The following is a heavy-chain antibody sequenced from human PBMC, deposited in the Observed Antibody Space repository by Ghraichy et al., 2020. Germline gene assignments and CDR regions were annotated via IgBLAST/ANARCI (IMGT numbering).Heavy chain of an antibody. D-gene: IGHD3-10*01. Sequence: ASVKVSCKASGYTFTSYYMHWVRQAPGQGLEWMGIINPSGGSTSYAQKFQGRVTMTRDTSTSTVYMELSSLRSEDTAVYYCARDGDVATMVQGVGWGYIFDYWGQGTLVTVSS. J-gene: IGHJ4*02. CDR1: GYTFTSYY. CDR3: ARDGDVATMVQGVGWGYIFDY. V-gene: IGHV1-46*01. CDR2: INPSGGST.